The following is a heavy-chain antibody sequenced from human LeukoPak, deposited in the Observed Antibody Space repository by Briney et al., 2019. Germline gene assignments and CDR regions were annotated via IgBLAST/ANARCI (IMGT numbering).Heavy chain of an antibody. CDR3: AKDLVAVATHTPIDY. CDR1: GFTFSSYG. V-gene: IGHV3-30*02. Sequence: PGGSLRLSCAASGFTFSSYGMHWVRQAPGKGLEWVALIRYDGSNKYYADSVQGRFTISRDNSKNTVYLQMSSLRAEDTAVYYCAKDLVAVATHTPIDYWGQGTLVTVSS. CDR2: IRYDGSNK. D-gene: IGHD6-19*01. J-gene: IGHJ4*02.